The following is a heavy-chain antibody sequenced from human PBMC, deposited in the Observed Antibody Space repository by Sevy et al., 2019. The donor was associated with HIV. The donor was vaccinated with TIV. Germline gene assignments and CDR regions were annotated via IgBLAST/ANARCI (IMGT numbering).Heavy chain of an antibody. V-gene: IGHV3-7*03. Sequence: SGYLRLSCAASGFSFSSYWMHCVRQAPGKGLEWVANIKQDESEKYYAASVKGRFTISRDNAKNSVYLQMNSLRPEDTAIYYCARSNSGSFDYWGQGTLVLVSS. CDR1: GFSFSSYW. CDR3: ARSNSGSFDY. D-gene: IGHD3-22*01. CDR2: IKQDESEK. J-gene: IGHJ4*02.